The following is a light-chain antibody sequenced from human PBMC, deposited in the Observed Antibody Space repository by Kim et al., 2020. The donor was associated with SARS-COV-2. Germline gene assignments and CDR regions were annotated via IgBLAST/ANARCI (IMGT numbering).Light chain of an antibody. Sequence: GAWFTSYCTGSNSDISGYNYVSWYQQHPGKAHKLVIYEVTKRPSGVYDLFSGAKSGNTASLIIAGLKADDEADYYCSSYTSSKTWVFGGGTQMTVL. V-gene: IGLV2-14*01. CDR2: EVT. J-gene: IGLJ3*02. CDR3: SSYTSSKTWV. CDR1: NSDISGYNY.